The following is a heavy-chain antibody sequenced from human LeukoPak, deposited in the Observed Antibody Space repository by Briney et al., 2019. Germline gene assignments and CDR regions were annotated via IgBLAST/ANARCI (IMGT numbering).Heavy chain of an antibody. J-gene: IGHJ6*03. CDR3: EATYYYDSSGYYYRPYYYYYMDV. D-gene: IGHD3-22*01. V-gene: IGHV4-39*01. CDR1: GGSISSSSYY. Sequence: PWETLSLTCTVSGGSISSSSYYWGWIRQPPGKGLEWIGSIYYSGSTYYNPSLKSRVTISVDTSKNQFSLKLSSVTAADTAVYYCEATYYYDSSGYYYRPYYYYYMDVWGKGTTVTVSS. CDR2: IYYSGST.